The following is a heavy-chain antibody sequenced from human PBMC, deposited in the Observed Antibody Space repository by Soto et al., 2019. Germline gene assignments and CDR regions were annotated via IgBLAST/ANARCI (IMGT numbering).Heavy chain of an antibody. CDR3: ERVGSGWYHFDY. V-gene: IGHV3-74*01. CDR1: GFTFSSYW. Sequence: GGSLRLSCAASGFTFSSYWMHWVRQAPGKGLVWVSRIKTDGSITSYADSVQGRFTISRDNAKNTLYLQMNSLRAEDTAVYYCERVGSGWYHFDYWGQRTLVPVSS. D-gene: IGHD6-19*01. J-gene: IGHJ4*02. CDR2: IKTDGSIT.